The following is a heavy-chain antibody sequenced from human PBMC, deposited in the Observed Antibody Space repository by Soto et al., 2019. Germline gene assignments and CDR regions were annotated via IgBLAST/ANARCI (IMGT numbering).Heavy chain of an antibody. CDR3: ITETRGY. J-gene: IGHJ4*02. CDR2: IRGKSDGGTA. V-gene: IGHV3-15*07. Sequence: EVQLVESGEGLVKPGGSLRLSCAASGFNFTTAWMNWVRQAPGKGLEWVGRIRGKSDGGTADYAAPVKGRFTISRDDSNNTVYLQMNSLKIEDTAMYYCITETRGYWGQGTLVTVSS. CDR1: GFNFTTAW.